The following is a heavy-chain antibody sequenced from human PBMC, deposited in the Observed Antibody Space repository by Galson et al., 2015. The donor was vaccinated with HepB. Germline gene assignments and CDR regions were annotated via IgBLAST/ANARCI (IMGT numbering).Heavy chain of an antibody. V-gene: IGHV3-30-3*01. D-gene: IGHD3-10*01. Sequence: SLRLSCAASGFTFSSYAMHWVRQAPGKGLEWVAVISYDGSNKYYADSVKGRFTISRDNSKNTLYLQMNSLRAEDTAVYYCARDVRILWFGELGYFQHWGQGTLVTVSS. CDR2: ISYDGSNK. CDR1: GFTFSSYA. J-gene: IGHJ1*01. CDR3: ARDVRILWFGELGYFQH.